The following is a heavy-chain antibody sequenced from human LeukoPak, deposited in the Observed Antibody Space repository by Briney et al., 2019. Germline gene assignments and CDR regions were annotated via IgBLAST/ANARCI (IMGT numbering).Heavy chain of an antibody. CDR3: AKRGYYYESGGYFYFDY. J-gene: IGHJ4*02. V-gene: IGHV3-23*01. CDR1: GFTFNNYA. Sequence: GGSLRLSCADSGFTFNNYATSWVRQAPGKGLEWVSGISGSGGNTYYADSVKGRFTISRDNSENTLYLQMNSLRAEDTAVYYCAKRGYYYESGGYFYFDYWGQGTLVTVSS. CDR2: ISGSGGNT. D-gene: IGHD3-22*01.